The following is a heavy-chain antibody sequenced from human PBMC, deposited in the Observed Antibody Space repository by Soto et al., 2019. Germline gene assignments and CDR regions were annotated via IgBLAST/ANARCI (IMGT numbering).Heavy chain of an antibody. CDR1: GFSLNTTGVG. Sequence: QITLKESGPTLVKPTQTLTLTCTFSGFSLNTTGVGVGWIRQPPGKALEWLALIYWDDDKRYSPSLKSRLTITKDASNNPVVPTMTTMDPVHTATYSCPHRREGLYDYVWGTFRPNLFDTWGRGTLVTVSS. CDR2: IYWDDDK. J-gene: IGHJ5*01. D-gene: IGHD3-16*02. V-gene: IGHV2-5*02. CDR3: PHRREGLYDYVWGTFRPNLFDT.